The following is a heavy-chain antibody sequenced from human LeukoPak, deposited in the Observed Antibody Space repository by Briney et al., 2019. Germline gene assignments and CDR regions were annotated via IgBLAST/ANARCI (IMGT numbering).Heavy chain of an antibody. CDR3: ARLASPNNNWFDP. V-gene: IGHV1-2*02. J-gene: IGHJ5*02. D-gene: IGHD4/OR15-4a*01. CDR2: IKSNSGGT. Sequence: ASVKVSCKASGYTFTGQYIHWVRQAPGQGLEWMGWIKSNSGGTNYAQKFQGRVSMTRDTSISTAYMELNRLRSDDTAVYYCARLASPNNNWFDPWGQGTLVTVSS. CDR1: GYTFTGQY.